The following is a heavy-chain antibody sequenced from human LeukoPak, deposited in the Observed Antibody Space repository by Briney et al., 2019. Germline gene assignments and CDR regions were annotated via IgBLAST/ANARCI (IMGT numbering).Heavy chain of an antibody. J-gene: IGHJ6*02. CDR2: ISNSGSAI. V-gene: IGHV3-48*03. D-gene: IGHD5-18*01. Sequence: PGGSLRLSCAASGFTFSGYEMNWVRQAPGKGLEWVSYISNSGSAIYYADSVKGRFTISRDNAKNSLYLQMNSLRVEDTAVYYCASVDTALFHFYGMDVWGQGTTVTVSS. CDR3: ASVDTALFHFYGMDV. CDR1: GFTFSGYE.